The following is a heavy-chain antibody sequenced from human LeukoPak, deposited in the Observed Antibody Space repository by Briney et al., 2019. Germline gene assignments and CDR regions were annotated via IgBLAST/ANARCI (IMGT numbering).Heavy chain of an antibody. CDR3: ARDRDSSSWYNWFDP. J-gene: IGHJ5*02. V-gene: IGHV4-59*01. CDR2: IYYSGST. Sequence: SETLSLTCTVSGGSISSYYWSWIRQPPGKGLEWIGYIYYSGSTNYNPSLKSRVTISVDTSKNQFSLKLSSVTAADTAVYYCARDRDSSSWYNWFDPWGQGTLVTVSS. CDR1: GGSISSYY. D-gene: IGHD6-13*01.